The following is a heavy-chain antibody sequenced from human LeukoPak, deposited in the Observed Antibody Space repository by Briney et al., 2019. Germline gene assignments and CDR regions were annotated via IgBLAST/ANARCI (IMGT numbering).Heavy chain of an antibody. CDR3: ARAGLGIPYFDY. J-gene: IGHJ4*02. Sequence: RGSLRLSCAASGFTFSSYSMNWVRQAPGKGLEWVSSISSSSSYIYYADSVKGRFTISRDNAKNSLYLQMNSLRAEDTAVYYCARAGLGIPYFDYWGQGTPVTVSS. CDR1: GFTFSSYS. CDR2: ISSSSSYI. V-gene: IGHV3-21*01. D-gene: IGHD7-27*01.